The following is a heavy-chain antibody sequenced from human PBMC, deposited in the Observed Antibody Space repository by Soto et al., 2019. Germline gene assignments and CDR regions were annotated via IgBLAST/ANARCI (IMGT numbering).Heavy chain of an antibody. D-gene: IGHD2-2*01. CDR1: GGTFSSYA. CDR2: IIPIFGTA. J-gene: IGHJ5*02. CDR3: ATQKHQNGFDP. Sequence: ASVKVSCKASGGTFSSYATSWVRQAPGQGLEWMGGIIPIFGTANYAQKFQGRVTITADESTSTAYMELSSLRSEDTAEYYCATQKHQNGFDPWGQGTLVTVSS. V-gene: IGHV1-69*13.